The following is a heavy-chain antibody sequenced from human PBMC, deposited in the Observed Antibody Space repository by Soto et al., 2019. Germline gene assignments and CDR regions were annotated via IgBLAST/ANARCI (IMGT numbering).Heavy chain of an antibody. CDR1: GFTFSNAW. CDR3: TNDIVVVPAAIEGDAFDI. D-gene: IGHD2-2*02. J-gene: IGHJ3*02. Sequence: GGSLRLSCAASGFTFSNAWMSWVRQAPGKGLEWVGRIKSKTDGGTTDYAAPVKGRFTISRDDSKNTLYLQMNSLKTEDTAVYYCTNDIVVVPAAIEGDAFDIWGQGTMVTVS. V-gene: IGHV3-15*01. CDR2: IKSKTDGGTT.